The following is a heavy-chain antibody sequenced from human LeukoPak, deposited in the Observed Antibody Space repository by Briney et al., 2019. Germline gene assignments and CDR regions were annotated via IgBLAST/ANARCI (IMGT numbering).Heavy chain of an antibody. CDR2: INPSGGST. Sequence: ASVKVSCKASGYTFTNCYMHWVRQAPGQGLEWMGIINPSGGSTSYAQKFQGRVTMTRDTSTSTAYMELSSLRSEDTAVYYCARDLDSSGWTNGFDIWGQGTMVTVSS. D-gene: IGHD6-19*01. CDR1: GYTFTNCY. CDR3: ARDLDSSGWTNGFDI. J-gene: IGHJ3*02. V-gene: IGHV1-46*01.